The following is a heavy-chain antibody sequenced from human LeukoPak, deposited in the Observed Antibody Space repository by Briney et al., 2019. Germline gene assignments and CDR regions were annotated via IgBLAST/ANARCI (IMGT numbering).Heavy chain of an antibody. D-gene: IGHD4-11*01. CDR1: GFTFSSYW. CDR2: INQDVSEE. Sequence: GGSLRLSCADSGFTFSSYWMSWVRQAPGKGLEWVANINQDVSEENFVDSVKGRFTISRDNAKSSLFLQMNSLRAEDTAVYYCARDRGYSTFDFWGQGTLVTVSS. CDR3: ARDRGYSTFDF. J-gene: IGHJ4*02. V-gene: IGHV3-7*04.